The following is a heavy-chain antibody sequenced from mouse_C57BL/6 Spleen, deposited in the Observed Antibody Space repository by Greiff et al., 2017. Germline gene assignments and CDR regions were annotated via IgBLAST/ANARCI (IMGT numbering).Heavy chain of an antibody. D-gene: IGHD1-1*01. V-gene: IGHV1-26*01. CDR3: AKGFLLRYRGYFDV. Sequence: VQLQQSGPELVKPGASVKISCKASGYTFTDYYMNWVKQSHGKSLEWIGDINPNNGGTSYNQKFKGKATLTVDKSSSTAYMELRSLTSEDSAVYYCAKGFLLRYRGYFDVWGTGTTVTVSS. CDR1: GYTFTDYY. CDR2: INPNNGGT. J-gene: IGHJ1*03.